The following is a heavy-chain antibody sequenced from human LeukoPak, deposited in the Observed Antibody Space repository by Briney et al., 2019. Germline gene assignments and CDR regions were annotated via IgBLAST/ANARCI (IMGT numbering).Heavy chain of an antibody. CDR1: GFRFSSYW. Sequence: GGSLRLSCVVSGFRFSSYWMSWVRQAPGKEPEWVANIKEDGSEKYYEDSVRGRFSISRDNAKNTLFLDMNSLRAEDTAVFYCATDQDHGYFRHWGQGSLVTVSS. CDR2: IKEDGSEK. CDR3: ATDQDHGYFRH. D-gene: IGHD4-17*01. J-gene: IGHJ1*01. V-gene: IGHV3-7*01.